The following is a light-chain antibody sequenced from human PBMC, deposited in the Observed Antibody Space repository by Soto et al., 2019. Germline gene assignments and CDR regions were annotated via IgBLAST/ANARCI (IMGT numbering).Light chain of an antibody. CDR1: ESVSDD. V-gene: IGKV3-15*01. CDR2: RAS. CDR3: QQYYHWPVT. J-gene: IGKJ4*01. Sequence: RVSTPSPSNLFVSPRGRATLSFRASESVSDDLAWYQQKPGRAPRLLIYRASTGATGIPPRFRGSGSGTEFTLTVDTLQSEDIAIYYCQQYYHWPVTFGGGTKVDIK.